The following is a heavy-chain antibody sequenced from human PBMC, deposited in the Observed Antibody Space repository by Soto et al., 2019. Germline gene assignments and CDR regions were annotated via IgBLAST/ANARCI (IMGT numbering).Heavy chain of an antibody. CDR2: IYGDASRT. D-gene: IGHD1-20*01. CDR3: VKDRTPEGIWEFEH. V-gene: IGHV3-23*03. J-gene: IGHJ4*02. CDR1: GFTFSTYT. Sequence: GGSLRLSCAASGFTFSTYTMNWVRQAPEKRLEWVSGIYGDASRTVYADSVRGRFTISRDNSYNRVYLQMNSLSAGDTAVYYCVKDRTPEGIWEFEHWGQGTPVTVSS.